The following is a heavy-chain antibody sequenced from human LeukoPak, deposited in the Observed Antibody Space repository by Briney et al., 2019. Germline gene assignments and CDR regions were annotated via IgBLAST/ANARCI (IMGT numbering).Heavy chain of an antibody. V-gene: IGHV4-34*01. CDR2: INHSGST. Sequence: SETLSLTCAVYGGSFSGYYWSWIRQPPGKGLEWIGEINHSGSTNYSPSLKSRVTISVDTSKNQFSLKLSSVTAADTAVYYCARGLIYSYGYGYWGQGTLVTVSS. J-gene: IGHJ4*02. D-gene: IGHD5-18*01. CDR3: ARGLIYSYGYGY. CDR1: GGSFSGYY.